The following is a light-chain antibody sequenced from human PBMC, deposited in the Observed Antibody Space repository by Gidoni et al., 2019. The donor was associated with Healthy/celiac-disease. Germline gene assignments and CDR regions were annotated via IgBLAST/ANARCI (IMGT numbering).Light chain of an antibody. CDR3: AAWDDSLNGYVV. CDR2: SDN. Sequence: QSVLTPPPSASGTPGQRVTISCSGSSSNIGSNTVNWYQHLPGTAPKLLIYSDNQRPSGVPDRFSGSKSGTSASLAISGLQSEDEADYYCAAWDDSLNGYVVFGGGTKLTVL. J-gene: IGLJ2*01. CDR1: SSNIGSNT. V-gene: IGLV1-44*01.